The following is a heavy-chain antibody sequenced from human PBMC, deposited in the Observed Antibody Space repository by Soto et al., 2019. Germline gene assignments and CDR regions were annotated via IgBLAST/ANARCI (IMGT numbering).Heavy chain of an antibody. Sequence: QVQLQESGPGLVKPSQTLSLTCTVSGGSISSNDYYWSWIRQLPGKGLEWIGYIYYSGSTYYNPSLNSRXXIXVXXSKNQFSLILYSVTAADTAVYYCARDQGGYTIFDYWGQGTLVTVSS. V-gene: IGHV4-31*03. CDR1: GGSISSNDYY. D-gene: IGHD5-18*01. J-gene: IGHJ4*02. CDR2: IYYSGST. CDR3: ARDQGGYTIFDY.